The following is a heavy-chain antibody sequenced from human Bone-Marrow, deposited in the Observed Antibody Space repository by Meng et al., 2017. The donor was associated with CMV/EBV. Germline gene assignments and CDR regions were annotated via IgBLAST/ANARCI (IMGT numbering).Heavy chain of an antibody. CDR2: IRSKAYGGTT. Sequence: GESLKISCTASGFTFGDYAMSWVRQAPGKGLEWVGFIRSKAYGGTTEYAASVKGRFTISRDDSKSIAYLQMNSLKTEDTAVYYCTRESELPPANAFDICGQGTMVTVSS. D-gene: IGHD1-26*01. CDR3: TRESELPPANAFDI. CDR1: GFTFGDYA. J-gene: IGHJ3*02. V-gene: IGHV3-49*04.